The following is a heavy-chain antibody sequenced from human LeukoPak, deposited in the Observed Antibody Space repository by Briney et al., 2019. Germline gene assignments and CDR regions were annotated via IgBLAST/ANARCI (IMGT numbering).Heavy chain of an antibody. D-gene: IGHD3-22*01. CDR1: GYTFTSYG. CDR2: ISAYNGNT. Sequence: ASVKVSCKASGYTFTSYGISWVRQAPGQGLEWMGWISAYNGNTNYARKLQGRVTMTTDTSTSTAYMELRSLRSDDTAVYYCARSYYDSSGYYYYYYGMDVWGQGTTVTVSS. J-gene: IGHJ6*02. V-gene: IGHV1-18*01. CDR3: ARSYYDSSGYYYYYYGMDV.